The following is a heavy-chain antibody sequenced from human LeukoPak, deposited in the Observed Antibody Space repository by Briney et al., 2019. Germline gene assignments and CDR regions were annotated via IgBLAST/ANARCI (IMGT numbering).Heavy chain of an antibody. CDR2: MNPNNDNT. J-gene: IGHJ4*02. V-gene: IGHV1-8*01. D-gene: IGHD4-23*01. CDR3: ARGDSDYGGTDY. CDR1: GYTFTSYD. Sequence: GASVKVSCKASGYTFTSYDINWVRQATGQGLEWMGYMNPNNDNTGYAQKFQGRVTMTMDTSISTAVMELSSLRSEDTAVYYCARGDSDYGGTDYWGQGTLVTVSS.